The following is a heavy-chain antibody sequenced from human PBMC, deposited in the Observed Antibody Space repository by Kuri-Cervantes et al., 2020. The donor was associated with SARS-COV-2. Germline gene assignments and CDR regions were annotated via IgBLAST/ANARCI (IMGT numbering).Heavy chain of an antibody. CDR1: GGSFSGYY. V-gene: IGHV4-34*01. CDR3: ARGPHSSGFVVNWFDP. Sequence: SETLSLTFAVYGGSFSGYYWSWIRQPPGKGLEWIGEINHSGSTNYNPSLKSRVTISVDTSKNQFSLKLSSVTAADTAVYYCARGPHSSGFVVNWFDPWGQGTLVTVSS. D-gene: IGHD3-22*01. J-gene: IGHJ5*02. CDR2: INHSGST.